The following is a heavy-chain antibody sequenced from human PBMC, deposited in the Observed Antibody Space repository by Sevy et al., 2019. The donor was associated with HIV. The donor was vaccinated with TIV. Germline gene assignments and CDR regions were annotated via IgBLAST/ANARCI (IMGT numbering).Heavy chain of an antibody. J-gene: IGHJ5*02. CDR3: VKAEIVAVAASRNCLDL. D-gene: IGHD2-21*02. Sequence: GGSLRLSCAASGFTFSTSGMHWVRQTPGRGLEWVAVISYDGTSQNYAASVKGRFIISRDNSQNTLFLQMDTLRPEDTAIYYGVKAEIVAVAASRNCLDLWGQGTLVTVSS. CDR1: GFTFSTSG. CDR2: ISYDGTSQ. V-gene: IGHV3-30*18.